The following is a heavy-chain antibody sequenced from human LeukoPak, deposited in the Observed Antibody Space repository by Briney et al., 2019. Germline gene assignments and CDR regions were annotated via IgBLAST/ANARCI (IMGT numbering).Heavy chain of an antibody. D-gene: IGHD5-18*01. CDR3: ARGGYSYGEFDP. CDR1: GYTFTSYD. Sequence: GASVKVSCKASGYTFTSYDINWVRQATGQGLEWMGWMNPNSGNTGYAQKLQGRVTMTTDTSTSTAYMELRSLRSDDTAVYYCARGGYSYGEFDPWGQGTLVTVSS. J-gene: IGHJ5*02. V-gene: IGHV1-8*02. CDR2: MNPNSGNT.